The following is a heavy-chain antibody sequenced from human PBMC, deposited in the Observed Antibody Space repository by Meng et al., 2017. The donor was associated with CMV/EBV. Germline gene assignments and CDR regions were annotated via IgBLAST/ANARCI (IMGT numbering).Heavy chain of an antibody. CDR1: GDSVSSHSAA. CDR3: ARETIFGVVIIWDWFDP. D-gene: IGHD3-3*01. CDR2: TYYRSKWYN. Sequence: SQTLSLTCAISGDSVSSHSAAWNWIRQSPSRGLEWLGRTYYRSKWYNDYAVSVKSRITINPDTSKNQFSLQLNSVTPEDTAVYYCARETIFGVVIIWDWFDPWGQGTLVTVSS. J-gene: IGHJ5*02. V-gene: IGHV6-1*01.